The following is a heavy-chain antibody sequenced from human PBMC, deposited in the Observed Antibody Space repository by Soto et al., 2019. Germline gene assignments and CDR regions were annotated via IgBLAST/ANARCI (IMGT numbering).Heavy chain of an antibody. CDR2: ITSSGDST. J-gene: IGHJ5*02. D-gene: IGHD1-26*01. CDR3: ARVGSGSYSLFVWFDP. Sequence: PGGSLRLSCAASGFTFSIYALNWVRQAPGKGLEWVSTITSSGDSTHYADSVKGRFTISRDNSKNTLYLQMNSLRAEDTAVYYCARVGSGSYSLFVWFDPRGQGTLVTVSS. V-gene: IGHV3-23*01. CDR1: GFTFSIYA.